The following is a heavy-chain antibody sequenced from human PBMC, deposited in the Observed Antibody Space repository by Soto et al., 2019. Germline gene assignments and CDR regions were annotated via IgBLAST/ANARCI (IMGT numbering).Heavy chain of an antibody. J-gene: IGHJ4*02. CDR1: GFTFSSYG. CDR2: IWYDGSNK. Sequence: SLRLPCAASGFTFSSYGMYWVRQAPGKGLEWVAVIWYDGSNKYYEDSVKGRFTISRDNSKNTLYLQMNSLRAEDTAVDYCAREEGFTVDWGQGTLVPVSS. D-gene: IGHD2-15*01. CDR3: AREEGFTVD. V-gene: IGHV3-33*01.